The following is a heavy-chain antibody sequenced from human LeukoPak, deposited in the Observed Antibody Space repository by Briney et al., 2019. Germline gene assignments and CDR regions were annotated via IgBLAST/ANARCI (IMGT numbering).Heavy chain of an antibody. CDR2: IYYSGST. Sequence: SETLSLTCTVYGGSFSDYYWGWIRQPPGKGLEWIGSIYYSGSTYYNPSLKSRVTISVDTSKNQFSLKLSSVTAADTAVYYCARQSVATTYYFDYWGQGTLVTVSS. CDR3: ARQSVATTYYFDY. CDR1: GGSFSDYY. J-gene: IGHJ4*02. D-gene: IGHD5-12*01. V-gene: IGHV4-39*01.